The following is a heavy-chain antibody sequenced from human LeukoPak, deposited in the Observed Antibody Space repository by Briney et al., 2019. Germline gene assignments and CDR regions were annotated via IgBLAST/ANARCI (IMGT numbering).Heavy chain of an antibody. CDR2: IKSKTDGGTT. V-gene: IGHV3-15*01. D-gene: IGHD3-10*01. CDR3: TTGLYYYGSGSYDY. Sequence: PGGSLRLSCAASGFTFSNAWMSWVRQAPGKGLEWVGRIKSKTDGGTTDYAAPVKGRFTISRDDSKNTLYLQMNSLKTEDTAVYYCTTGLYYYGSGSYDYWGQGTLVTVSS. J-gene: IGHJ4*02. CDR1: GFTFSNAW.